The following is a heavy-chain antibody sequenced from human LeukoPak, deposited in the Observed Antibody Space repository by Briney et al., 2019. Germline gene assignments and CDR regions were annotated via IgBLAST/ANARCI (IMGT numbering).Heavy chain of an antibody. D-gene: IGHD5-12*01. V-gene: IGHV4-39*07. CDR2: IYYSGST. CDR1: GGSISSSSYY. J-gene: IGHJ4*02. CDR3: AREGTDSGYDIDY. Sequence: PSETLSLTCTVSGGSISSSSYYWGWIRQPPGKGLEWIGSIYYSGSTYYNPSLKSRVTISVDTSKNQFSPKPSSVTAADTAVYYCAREGTDSGYDIDYWGQGTLVTVSS.